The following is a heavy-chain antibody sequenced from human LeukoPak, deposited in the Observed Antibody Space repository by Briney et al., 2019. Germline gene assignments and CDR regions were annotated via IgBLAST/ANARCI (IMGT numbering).Heavy chain of an antibody. Sequence: SETLSLTCTVSGGFTSPYKWNWIRQPPGKGLEWIEFVYSSGTTSYNPSLKNRVTISVDTSKNQFSLKLSSVTAADTAVYYCARVNWNSGYYFDYWGQGTLVTVSS. D-gene: IGHD1-7*01. CDR1: GGFTSPYK. J-gene: IGHJ4*02. V-gene: IGHV4-59*01. CDR3: ARVNWNSGYYFDY. CDR2: VYSSGTT.